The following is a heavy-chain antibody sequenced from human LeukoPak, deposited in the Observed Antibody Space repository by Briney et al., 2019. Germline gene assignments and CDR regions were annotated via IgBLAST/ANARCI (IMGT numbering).Heavy chain of an antibody. CDR2: IYYDGRT. J-gene: IGHJ4*02. V-gene: IGHV4-38-2*01. Sequence: SDTLSLTCAVSGYSISSGYYLGWIRQPPGKGLESIGSIYYDGRTYYNPSLNSRVTISIDTSNNQFSLNLSSVSAADTAVYYCARQAAYGGRDYWGQGTLVIVSS. D-gene: IGHD4-23*01. CDR1: GYSISSGYY. CDR3: ARQAAYGGRDY.